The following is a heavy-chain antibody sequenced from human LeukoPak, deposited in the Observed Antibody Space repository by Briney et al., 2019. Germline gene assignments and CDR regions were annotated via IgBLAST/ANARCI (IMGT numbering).Heavy chain of an antibody. Sequence: GGSPRLSCAASGFTFSSYAMHWVRQAPGKGLEYVSAISSNGGSTYYANSVEGRFTISRDNSKNTLYLQMGSLRAEDMAVYYCARFYVVGARDVGAFDIWGQGTMVTVSS. CDR3: ARFYVVGARDVGAFDI. V-gene: IGHV3-64*01. D-gene: IGHD1-26*01. J-gene: IGHJ3*02. CDR1: GFTFSSYA. CDR2: ISSNGGST.